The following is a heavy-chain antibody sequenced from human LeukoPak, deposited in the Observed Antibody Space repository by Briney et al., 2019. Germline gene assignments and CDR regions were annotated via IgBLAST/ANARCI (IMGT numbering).Heavy chain of an antibody. D-gene: IGHD3-10*01. J-gene: IGHJ6*02. CDR3: ARSPMVRGVIIPYYGMDV. CDR1: GGSISSGDYY. CDR2: IYYSGST. Sequence: SETLSLTCTVSGGSISSGDYYWSWLRQPPGKGLEWIGYIYYSGSTYYNPSLKSRVTISVDTSKNQFSLKLSSVTAADTAVYYCARSPMVRGVIIPYYGMDVWGQGTTATVSS. V-gene: IGHV4-30-4*01.